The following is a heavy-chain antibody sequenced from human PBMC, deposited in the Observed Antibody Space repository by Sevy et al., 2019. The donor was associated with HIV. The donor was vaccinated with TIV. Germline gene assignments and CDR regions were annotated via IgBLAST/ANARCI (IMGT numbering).Heavy chain of an antibody. V-gene: IGHV1-18*01. CDR2: ITVYNGRA. CDR1: GYTYNKHS. D-gene: IGHD1-7*01. J-gene: IGHJ6*02. Sequence: ASVKVSCKASGYTYNKHSITWVRQTPGQGPEWMGWITVYNGRAYYAQKFQGRVTMTTDTSTTTTYMELRGLRSDDTAVYYCTNGPMGWNSFQNYYYGMDVWGQGTTVTVSS. CDR3: TNGPMGWNSFQNYYYGMDV.